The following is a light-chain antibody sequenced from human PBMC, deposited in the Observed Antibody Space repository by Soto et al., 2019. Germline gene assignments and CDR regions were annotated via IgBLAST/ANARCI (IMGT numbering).Light chain of an antibody. CDR2: HAS. CDR3: QQYDDLPMYT. J-gene: IGKJ2*01. CDR1: QDIGNN. V-gene: IGKV1-33*01. Sequence: DVQMTQSPSSLSASVGDRVTITCQASQDIGNNLNWYQQRPGKAPNLLIYHASNLETGVPSRVSGSGSGTDFSFTISSLQPEDIATYYCQQYDDLPMYTFGQGTKLEIK.